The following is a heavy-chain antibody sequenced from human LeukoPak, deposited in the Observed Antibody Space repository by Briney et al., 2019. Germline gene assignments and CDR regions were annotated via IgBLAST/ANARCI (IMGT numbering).Heavy chain of an antibody. J-gene: IGHJ4*02. CDR3: ARDPGYGLGVDYGDY. CDR1: GFTVSGNY. V-gene: IGHV3-66*01. D-gene: IGHD3-10*01. Sequence: GGSLRLSCAASGFTVSGNYMSWVRQAPGKGLEWLSVIHRGGNTYYADSVKGRFTISRDSSKNTVFLQVDSLRAEDTAVYYCARDPGYGLGVDYGDYWGQGTLVTVSS. CDR2: IHRGGNT.